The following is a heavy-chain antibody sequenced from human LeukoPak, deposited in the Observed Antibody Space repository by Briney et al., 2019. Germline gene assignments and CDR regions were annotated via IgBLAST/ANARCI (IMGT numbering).Heavy chain of an antibody. D-gene: IGHD2-2*01. CDR2: IYYSGST. Sequence: SETLSLTCTVSGGSISSSSSYWGWIRQPPGKGLEWIGSIYYSGSTYYNPSLKSRITISVDTSKNQFSLKLSSVTAADTAVYYCARGSRDIVVVPAAKYYYYYYMDVWGKGTTVTISS. V-gene: IGHV4-39*07. CDR1: GGSISSSSSY. CDR3: ARGSRDIVVVPAAKYYYYYYMDV. J-gene: IGHJ6*03.